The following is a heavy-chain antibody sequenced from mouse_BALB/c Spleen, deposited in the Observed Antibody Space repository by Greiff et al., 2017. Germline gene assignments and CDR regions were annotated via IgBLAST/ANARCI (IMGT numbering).Heavy chain of an antibody. D-gene: IGHD2-10*01. Sequence: EVKLVESGGGLVKPGGSLKLSCAASGFTFSDYYMYWVRQTPEKRLEWVATISDGGSYTYYPDSVKGRFTISRDNAKNNLYLQMSSLKSEDTAMYYCARETYYGNYLFAYWGQGTLVTVSA. CDR1: GFTFSDYY. CDR3: ARETYYGNYLFAY. CDR2: ISDGGSYT. V-gene: IGHV5-4*02. J-gene: IGHJ3*01.